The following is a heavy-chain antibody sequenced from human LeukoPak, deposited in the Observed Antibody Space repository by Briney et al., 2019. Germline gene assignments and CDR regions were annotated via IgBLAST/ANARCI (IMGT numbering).Heavy chain of an antibody. CDR1: GLTFSSYA. CDR3: AKEVDYYDSSANGDY. Sequence: GGSLRLSCAASGLTFSSYAMSWVRQAPGKGLEWVSAISGSGGSTYYADSVKGRFTISRDNSKNTLYLQMNSLRAEDTAVYYCAKEVDYYDSSANGDYWGQGTLVTVSS. CDR2: ISGSGGST. J-gene: IGHJ4*02. V-gene: IGHV3-23*01. D-gene: IGHD3-22*01.